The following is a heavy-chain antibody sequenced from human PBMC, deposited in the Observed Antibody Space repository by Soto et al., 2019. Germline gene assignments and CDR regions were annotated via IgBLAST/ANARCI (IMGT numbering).Heavy chain of an antibody. V-gene: IGHV3-23*01. CDR1: GFTFSSYA. J-gene: IGHJ4*02. CDR2: ISGSGGST. Sequence: GGSLRLSCAASGFTFSSYAMSWVRQAPGKGLEWVSAISGSGGSTYYADSVKGRFTISRDNSKNTLYLQMNSLRAEDTAVYYCAKDQVEGFDWSSFDYWGQGTLVTVSS. CDR3: AKDQVEGFDWSSFDY. D-gene: IGHD3-9*01.